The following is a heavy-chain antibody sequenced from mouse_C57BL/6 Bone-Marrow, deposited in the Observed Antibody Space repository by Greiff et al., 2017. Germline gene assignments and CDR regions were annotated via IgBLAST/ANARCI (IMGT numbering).Heavy chain of an antibody. V-gene: IGHV1-19*01. D-gene: IGHD1-1*01. CDR1: GYTFTDYY. CDR3: ARSNPHYYGSSYAGSRYAMDY. Sequence: EVKLLESGPVLVKPGASVKMSCKASGYTFTDYYMNWVKQSHGKSLEWIGVINPYNGGTSYNQKFKGKATLTVDKSSSTAYMELNSLTSEDSAVYYCARSNPHYYGSSYAGSRYAMDYWGQGTSGTVSS. CDR2: INPYNGGT. J-gene: IGHJ4*01.